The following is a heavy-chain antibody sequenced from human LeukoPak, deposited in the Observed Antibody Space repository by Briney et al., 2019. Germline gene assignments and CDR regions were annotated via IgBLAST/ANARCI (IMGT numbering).Heavy chain of an antibody. CDR1: GGTFISYA. V-gene: IGHV1-69*06. CDR3: ARAYCSSTSCPLDY. Sequence: SVKVSCKASGGTFISYAISWVGQAPGQGLEWMGGIIPIFGTANYAQKFQGRVTITADKSTGTAYMELSSLRSEDTAVYYCARAYCSSTSCPLDYWGQGTLVTVSS. D-gene: IGHD2-2*01. CDR2: IIPIFGTA. J-gene: IGHJ4*02.